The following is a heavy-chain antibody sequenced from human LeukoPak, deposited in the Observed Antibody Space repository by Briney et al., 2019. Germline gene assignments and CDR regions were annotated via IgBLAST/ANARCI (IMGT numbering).Heavy chain of an antibody. V-gene: IGHV3-9*01. D-gene: IGHD5-12*01. CDR1: GFTFDDYA. CDR3: ATANTITGPDY. Sequence: GGSLRLSCAASGFTFDDYAMHWVRQAPGKGLEWVSGISWNSGSIGYADSVKGRFTISRDNAKNPLYLQMNSLRAEDTALYYCATANTITGPDYWGQGTLVTVSS. CDR2: ISWNSGSI. J-gene: IGHJ4*02.